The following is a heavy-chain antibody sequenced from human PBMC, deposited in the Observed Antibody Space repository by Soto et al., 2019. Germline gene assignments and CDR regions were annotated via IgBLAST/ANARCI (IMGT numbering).Heavy chain of an antibody. Sequence: GGSLRHSCAASGFTFSSYAMHWVRQAPGKGLEWVAVISYDGSNKYYADSVKGRFTISRDNSKNTLYLQMNSLRAEDTAVYYCATPRAPGGLQLYYFDSWSQETLVTVSS. J-gene: IGHJ4*02. V-gene: IGHV3-30-3*01. CDR3: ATPRAPGGLQLYYFDS. CDR2: ISYDGSNK. CDR1: GFTFSSYA. D-gene: IGHD5-18*01.